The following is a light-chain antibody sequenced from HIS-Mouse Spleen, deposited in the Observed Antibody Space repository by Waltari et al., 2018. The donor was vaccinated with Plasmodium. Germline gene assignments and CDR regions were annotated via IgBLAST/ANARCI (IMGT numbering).Light chain of an antibody. CDR1: ALPKPY. V-gene: IGLV3-25*03. Sequence: SYELTQPPSVSVSPGQTARITCSGDALPKPYAYWYQQKPGQAPVLVIYKDSERPSGIPERFSGSSSGTTGTLTISGVQAEDEADYYCQSADSSGTPNWVFGGGTKLTVL. J-gene: IGLJ3*02. CDR2: KDS. CDR3: QSADSSGTPNWV.